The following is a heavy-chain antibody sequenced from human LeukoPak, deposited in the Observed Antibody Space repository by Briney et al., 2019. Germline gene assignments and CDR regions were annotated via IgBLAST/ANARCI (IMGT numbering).Heavy chain of an antibody. D-gene: IGHD2-8*01. Sequence: SVKVSFKASGGTFSSYAITWVRQAPGQGLEWMGRIIPILGKANYAQKFQGRVTFTADKSTTTAYMELSSLRSEDTAVYYCARVENLDCTSGVCYSSESDYWGQGTLVTVSS. CDR3: ARVENLDCTSGVCYSSESDY. CDR1: GGTFSSYA. J-gene: IGHJ4*02. V-gene: IGHV1-69*04. CDR2: IIPILGKA.